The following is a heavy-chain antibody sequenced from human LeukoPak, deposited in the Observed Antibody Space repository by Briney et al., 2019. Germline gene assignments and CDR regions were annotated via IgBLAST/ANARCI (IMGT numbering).Heavy chain of an antibody. CDR2: IIPIFGTA. J-gene: IGHJ4*02. CDR3: ARLGPERDIVATIPDY. V-gene: IGHV1-69*01. D-gene: IGHD5-12*01. CDR1: GGTFSSYA. Sequence: ASVKVSCKASGGTFSSYAISWVGQAPGQGLEWMGGIIPIFGTANYAQKFQGRVTITADESTSTAYMELSSLRSEDTAVYYCARLGPERDIVATIPDYWGQGTLVTVSS.